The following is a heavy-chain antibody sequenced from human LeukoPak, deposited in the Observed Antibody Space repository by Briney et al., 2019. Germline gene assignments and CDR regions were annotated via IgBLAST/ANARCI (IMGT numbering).Heavy chain of an antibody. CDR3: ARDGGTYDFDY. Sequence: PGGSLRLSCVASGFIFSSFGMHGVRQPRGKGLEWVGVISYNGYTKYFEGRVKGRFTISQNNSKINLNLQMNNVRDEDNGVYYFARDGGTYDFDYWGQGTLVTVSS. J-gene: IGHJ4*02. CDR1: GFIFSSFG. CDR2: ISYNGYTK. V-gene: IGHV3-30*01. D-gene: IGHD4-23*01.